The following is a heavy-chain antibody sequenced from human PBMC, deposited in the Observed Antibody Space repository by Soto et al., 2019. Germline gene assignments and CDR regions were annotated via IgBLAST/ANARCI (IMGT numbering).Heavy chain of an antibody. CDR3: AGEEIVGSTDGMDV. D-gene: IGHD1-26*01. J-gene: IGHJ6*02. V-gene: IGHV4-31*03. CDR2: IYYSGST. Sequence: QVQLQESGPGLVKPSQTLSLTCTVSGGSISSGGYYWSWIRQHPGKGLEWIGYIYYSGSTYYNPSLKSRVTISVDASKNQFSLKLSSVTAADTAVYYCAGEEIVGSTDGMDVWGQGTTVTVSS. CDR1: GGSISSGGYY.